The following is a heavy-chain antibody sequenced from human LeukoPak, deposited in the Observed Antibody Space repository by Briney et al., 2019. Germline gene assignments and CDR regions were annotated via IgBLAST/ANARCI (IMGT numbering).Heavy chain of an antibody. CDR2: INSDGSST. V-gene: IGHV3-74*01. CDR1: GFTFSSYW. CDR3: ARGGGNDYGDY. J-gene: IGHJ4*02. Sequence: GGSLRLSCAASGFTFSSYWMHWVRQAPGKGLVWVSRINSDGSSTSYADSVKGRFTISRDNAKNTLYLQMNSLRAEDMAVYYCARGGGNDYGDYWGQGTLVTVSS.